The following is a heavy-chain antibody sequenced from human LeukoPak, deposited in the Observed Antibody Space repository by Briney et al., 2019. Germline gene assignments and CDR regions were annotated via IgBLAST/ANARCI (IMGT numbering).Heavy chain of an antibody. CDR2: IDPNDTWT. CDR3: ARDERTAEGARDFDF. D-gene: IGHD6-13*01. Sequence: GASVKVSCKASGYTSTNYYLHWVRQAPGQGLEWMGIIDPNDTWTRYLEKFQGRLTLTRDRLTSTVYMNLDSLRSDDTAVYYCARDERTAEGARDFDFWGQGTLVTVSS. CDR1: GYTSTNYY. V-gene: IGHV1-46*01. J-gene: IGHJ4*02.